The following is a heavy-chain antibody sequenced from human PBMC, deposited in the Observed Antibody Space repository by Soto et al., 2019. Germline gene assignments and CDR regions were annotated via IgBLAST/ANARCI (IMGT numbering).Heavy chain of an antibody. V-gene: IGHV4-59*01. Sequence: SETLSLTCTVSRGSISTYYWSWIRQPPGKGLEWIWYIYYSGSPNYNPSLKSRVTMTVDTSKIHFSLKLSFVTAADTAIYYCARDTRMVRGVNSYYYMDVWGRGTTVTVSS. CDR3: ARDTRMVRGVNSYYYMDV. CDR1: RGSISTYY. D-gene: IGHD3-10*01. J-gene: IGHJ6*03. CDR2: IYYSGSP.